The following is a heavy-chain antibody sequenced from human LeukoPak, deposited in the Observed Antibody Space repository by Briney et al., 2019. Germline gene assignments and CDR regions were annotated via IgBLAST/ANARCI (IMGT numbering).Heavy chain of an antibody. Sequence: SETLSLTCPVSGGSIIPYYWSWIRQPPGKGLEWIGYIYYSGSTNYNPSLKSRVTISVDTSKNQFSLKLSSVTAADTAVYYCARGGWYSSSWSFDYWGQGTLVTVSS. CDR2: IYYSGST. CDR1: GGSIIPYY. CDR3: ARGGWYSSSWSFDY. V-gene: IGHV4-59*01. J-gene: IGHJ4*02. D-gene: IGHD6-13*01.